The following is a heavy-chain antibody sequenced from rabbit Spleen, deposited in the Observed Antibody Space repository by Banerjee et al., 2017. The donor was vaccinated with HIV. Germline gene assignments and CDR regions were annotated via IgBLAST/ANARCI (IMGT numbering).Heavy chain of an antibody. CDR3: ARGPPYAGVIGWNFGW. CDR1: GIDFSSYYY. V-gene: IGHV1S43*01. CDR2: IDPVFGST. J-gene: IGHJ4*01. Sequence: QQQLEESGGGLVKPGGTLTLTCKASGIDFSSYYYMCWVRQAPGKGLEWIGYIDPVFGSTYYASWVNGRFTISSDNAQNTLYLQLKSLTAADTATYFCARGPPYAGVIGWNFGWWGPGTLVTVS. D-gene: IGHD4-2*01.